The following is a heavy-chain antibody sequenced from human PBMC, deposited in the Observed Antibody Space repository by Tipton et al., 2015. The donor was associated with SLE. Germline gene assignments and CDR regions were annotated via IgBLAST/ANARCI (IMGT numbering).Heavy chain of an antibody. J-gene: IGHJ4*02. CDR1: GDSISSGAYY. V-gene: IGHV4-31*03. CDR3: ARGGGSYYDY. Sequence: LSLTCSVSGDSISSGAYYWGWIRQHPGKGLEWIGYIYNLGNTYYNPSLKSRLAISIDTSKNQFSLRVNSATAADTAVYYCARGGGSYYDYWGQGTLVTVSS. D-gene: IGHD1-26*01. CDR2: IYNLGNT.